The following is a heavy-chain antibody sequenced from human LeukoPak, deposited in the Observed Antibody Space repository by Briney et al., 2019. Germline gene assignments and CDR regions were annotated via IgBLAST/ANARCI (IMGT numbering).Heavy chain of an antibody. CDR1: GYGFTSYW. Sequence: GAALQISCKGSGYGFTSYWIGWVRQMPGKGLEWMGIIYPGDSDTRYSPSFQGQVTISADKSISPAYLQWSSLKASDTAMYYCARLRECSVGVTPWSAPYSWFDPWGQGTLVTVSS. CDR2: IYPGDSDT. J-gene: IGHJ5*02. V-gene: IGHV5-51*01. D-gene: IGHD1-26*01. CDR3: ARLRECSVGVTPWSAPYSWFDP.